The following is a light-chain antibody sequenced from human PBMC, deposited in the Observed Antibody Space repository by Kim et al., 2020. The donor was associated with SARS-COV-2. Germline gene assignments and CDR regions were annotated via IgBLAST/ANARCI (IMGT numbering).Light chain of an antibody. J-gene: IGLJ1*01. V-gene: IGLV3-19*01. Sequence: SSELTQDPAVSVALGQTDRSTCQGDSLTSFYASWYRQKPGQAPVLVFFGKNNRPSGVPDRFSASSSGDTASLTIGGAQAEDEGDYYCISRDRSGHRYVFGTGTQVTVL. CDR2: GKN. CDR1: SLTSFY. CDR3: ISRDRSGHRYV.